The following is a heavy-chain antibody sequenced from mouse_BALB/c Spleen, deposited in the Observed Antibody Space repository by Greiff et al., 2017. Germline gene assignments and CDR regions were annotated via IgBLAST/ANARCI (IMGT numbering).Heavy chain of an antibody. D-gene: IGHD2-10*01. CDR3: ARDPYYGNYYFDY. CDR2: ISYDGSN. Sequence: EVKLVESGPGLVKPSQSLSLTCSVTGYSITSGYYWYWIRQFPGNKLEWMGYISYDGSNNYNPSLKNRIAITRDTSKNQFFLKLNSVTTEDTATYYCARDPYYGNYYFDYWGQGTTLTVSS. CDR1: GYSITSGYY. V-gene: IGHV3-6*02. J-gene: IGHJ2*01.